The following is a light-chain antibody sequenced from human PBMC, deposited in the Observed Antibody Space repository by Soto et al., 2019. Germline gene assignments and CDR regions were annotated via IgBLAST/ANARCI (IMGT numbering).Light chain of an antibody. CDR2: DVS. CDR3: QQYYSYPPVT. CDR1: QSISSW. Sequence: DIQMTQSPSTLSASVGDRVTITCRASQSISSWLAWYQQKPGKAPKLLIYDVSSLESGVPSRFSGSGSGTDFTLTISCLQSEDFATYYCQQYYSYPPVTFGQGTKVDIK. V-gene: IGKV1-5*01. J-gene: IGKJ1*01.